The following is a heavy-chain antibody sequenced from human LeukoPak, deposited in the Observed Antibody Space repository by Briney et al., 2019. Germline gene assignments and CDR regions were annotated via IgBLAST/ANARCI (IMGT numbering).Heavy chain of an antibody. Sequence: SVKVSCKASGGTFSSYAISWVRQAPGQGLEWMGGIIPIFGTANYAQKFQGRATITTDESTSTAYMELSSLRSEDTAVYYCARSRQLGRGDYYYYYMDVWGKGTTVTVSS. J-gene: IGHJ6*03. V-gene: IGHV1-69*05. CDR2: IIPIFGTA. CDR3: ARSRQLGRGDYYYYYMDV. CDR1: GGTFSSYA. D-gene: IGHD6-6*01.